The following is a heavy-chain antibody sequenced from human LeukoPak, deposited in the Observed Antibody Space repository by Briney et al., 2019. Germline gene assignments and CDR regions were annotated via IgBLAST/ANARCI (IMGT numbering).Heavy chain of an antibody. Sequence: PSETLSLTCTVSGGSISSSSYYWGWIRQPPGKGLEWIGSIYYSGSTNYNPSLKSRVTISVDKSKNQFSLKLSSVTAADTAAYYCARDRNVFSEHVVVVAATHYHDAFDIWGQGTMVTVSS. D-gene: IGHD2-15*01. CDR1: GGSISSSSYY. CDR2: IYYSGST. J-gene: IGHJ3*02. CDR3: ARDRNVFSEHVVVVAATHYHDAFDI. V-gene: IGHV4-39*07.